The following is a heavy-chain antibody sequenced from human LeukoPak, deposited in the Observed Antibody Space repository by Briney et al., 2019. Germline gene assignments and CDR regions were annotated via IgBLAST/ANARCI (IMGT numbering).Heavy chain of an antibody. V-gene: IGHV1-46*01. J-gene: IGHJ3*02. CDR3: ARDGVLATIPRGFFDI. CDR1: GYTFTSYY. CDR2: INPSGGST. D-gene: IGHD5-24*01. Sequence: ASVKVSCKASGYTFTSYYMHWVRQAPGQGLEWMGIINPSGGSTSYAQKFQGRVTMTRDMSTSTVYMELSSLRSEDTAVYYCARDGVLATIPRGFFDIWGQGTMVTVSS.